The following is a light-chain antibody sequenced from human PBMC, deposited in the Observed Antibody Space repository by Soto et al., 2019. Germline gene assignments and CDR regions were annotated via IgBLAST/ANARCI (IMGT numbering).Light chain of an antibody. V-gene: IGKV3-15*01. CDR1: QSVSSN. J-gene: IGKJ1*01. CDR3: QQYDTWPPVT. CDR2: GAS. Sequence: EIVMTQSPATLSVSQGERATLSCRASQSVSSNLAWYQQKPGQAPRLLIYGASTRATGIPARFSGSASGTEFTHTISSLQSEDFAVYYCQQYDTWPPVTFGQGTKVEIK.